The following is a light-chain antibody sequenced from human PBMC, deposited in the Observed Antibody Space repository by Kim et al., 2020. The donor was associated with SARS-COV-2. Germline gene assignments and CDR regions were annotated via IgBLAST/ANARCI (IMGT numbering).Light chain of an antibody. Sequence: LSPGERATLSCRASQSVNTYLAWFQHKPGQAPRLLIYDASNRATGIPARFSGSGSGIDFTLTISSLEPEDFALYYCHQRSNWPLTFGGGTKVDIK. CDR3: HQRSNWPLT. CDR1: QSVNTY. CDR2: DAS. J-gene: IGKJ4*01. V-gene: IGKV3-11*01.